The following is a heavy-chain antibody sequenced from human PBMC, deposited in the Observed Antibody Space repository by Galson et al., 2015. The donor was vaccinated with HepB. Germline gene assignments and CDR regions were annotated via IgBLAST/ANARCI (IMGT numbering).Heavy chain of an antibody. V-gene: IGHV3-30*18. J-gene: IGHJ4*02. D-gene: IGHD3-22*01. Sequence: SLRLSCAASGFTFSSYGMHWVRQAPGKGLEWVAVISYDGSNKYYADSVKGRFTISRDNSKNTLYLQMNSLRAEDTAVYYCAKEEYYYDSSGYYPFVDWGQGTLVTASS. CDR3: AKEEYYYDSSGYYPFVD. CDR2: ISYDGSNK. CDR1: GFTFSSYG.